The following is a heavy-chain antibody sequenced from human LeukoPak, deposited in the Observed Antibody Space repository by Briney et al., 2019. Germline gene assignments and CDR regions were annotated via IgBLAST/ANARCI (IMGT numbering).Heavy chain of an antibody. V-gene: IGHV3-64D*09. CDR2: INSNGDIT. D-gene: IGHD6-13*01. CDR1: GFTFSSYA. Sequence: GGSLRLSCSASGFTFSSYAMHWVRQAPGKGLEYVSAINSNGDITDYADSVKGRFTISRDNSKNTLYLQMSSLRGEDTAVYYCVRSPHASSSYFDYWGQGTLVTVSS. J-gene: IGHJ4*02. CDR3: VRSPHASSSYFDY.